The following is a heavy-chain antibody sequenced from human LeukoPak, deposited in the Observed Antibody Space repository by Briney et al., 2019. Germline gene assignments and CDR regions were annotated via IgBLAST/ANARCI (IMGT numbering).Heavy chain of an antibody. V-gene: IGHV6-1*01. Sequence: SQTLSLTCAISGDSVSSNSAAWNWIRQSPSRGLEWLGRTYYRSKWFNDYAVSVKSRITINPDTSKNQFSLQLNSVTPEDTAVYYCARVPVVAATGWEAFDIGGQGPMVTVSS. D-gene: IGHD2-15*01. J-gene: IGHJ3*02. CDR3: ARVPVVAATGWEAFDI. CDR1: GDSVSSNSAA. CDR2: TYYRSKWFN.